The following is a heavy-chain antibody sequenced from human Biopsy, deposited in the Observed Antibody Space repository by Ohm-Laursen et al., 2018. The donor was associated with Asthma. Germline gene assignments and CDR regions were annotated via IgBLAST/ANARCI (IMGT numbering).Heavy chain of an antibody. CDR3: ARDRPITMVRGVIITFDP. Sequence: SLRLSCTASGFTVSSNGMSWVRQAPGRGLEWVANIKQDGSEKYYVDSVKGRFTISRDNAKNSLYLQMNSLRAEDTAVYYCARDRPITMVRGVIITFDPWGQGTLVTVSS. CDR2: IKQDGSEK. J-gene: IGHJ5*02. V-gene: IGHV3-7*05. CDR1: GFTVSSNG. D-gene: IGHD3-10*01.